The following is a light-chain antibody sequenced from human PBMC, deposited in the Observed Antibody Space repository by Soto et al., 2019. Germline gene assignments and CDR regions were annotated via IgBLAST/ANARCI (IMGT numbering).Light chain of an antibody. CDR3: QQYHNLYT. CDR1: QDISNY. V-gene: IGKV1-33*01. CDR2: DAS. Sequence: DIQMTQPPSSLSASVGDRVTITCQASQDISNYLNWYQQKPGKAPKLLIYDASNLETGVPSSFSGSGSGTDFTFTITSLQPEDIATYYCQQYHNLYTFGQGTKLQIK. J-gene: IGKJ2*01.